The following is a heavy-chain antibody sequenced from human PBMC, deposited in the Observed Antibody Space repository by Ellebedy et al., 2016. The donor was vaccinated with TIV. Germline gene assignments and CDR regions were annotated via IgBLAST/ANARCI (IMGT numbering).Heavy chain of an antibody. J-gene: IGHJ5*02. CDR1: GFTFSSYA. V-gene: IGHV3-23*01. CDR2: ISGSGGST. D-gene: IGHD2-2*01. Sequence: GESLKISXAASGFTFSSYAMSWVRQAPGKGLEWVSAISGSGGSTYYADSVKGRFTISRDNSKNTLYLQMNSLRAEDTAVYYCAKEGDIVVVPAAMPKNWFDPWGQGTLVTVSS. CDR3: AKEGDIVVVPAAMPKNWFDP.